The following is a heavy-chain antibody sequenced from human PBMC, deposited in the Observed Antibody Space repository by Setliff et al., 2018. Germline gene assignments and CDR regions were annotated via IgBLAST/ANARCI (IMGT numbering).Heavy chain of an antibody. CDR1: GFTFSSYA. CDR2: ISGSGGST. CDR3: AKSWVVPAAITFSGFDP. Sequence: GGSLRLSCAASGFTFSSYAMSWVRQAPGKGLEWVSAISGSGGSTYYADSVKGRFTISRDNSKNTLYLQMNSLRAEDTAVYYCAKSWVVPAAITFSGFDPWGQGTLVTVPS. V-gene: IGHV3-23*01. D-gene: IGHD2-2*01. J-gene: IGHJ5*02.